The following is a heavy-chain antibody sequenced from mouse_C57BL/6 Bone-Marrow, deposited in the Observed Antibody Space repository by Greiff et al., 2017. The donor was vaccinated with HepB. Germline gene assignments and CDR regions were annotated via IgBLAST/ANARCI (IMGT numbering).Heavy chain of an antibody. CDR1: GYTFTSYW. V-gene: IGHV1-72*01. Sequence: QVQLQQPGAELVKPGASVKLSCKASGYTFTSYWMHWVKQRPGRGLEGIGRIDPNSGGTKYNEKFKSKATLTVDKPSSTAYMQLSSLTSEDSAIYYCAREDCAWFAYWGQGTLVTVSA. CDR3: AREDCAWFAY. CDR2: IDPNSGGT. J-gene: IGHJ3*01.